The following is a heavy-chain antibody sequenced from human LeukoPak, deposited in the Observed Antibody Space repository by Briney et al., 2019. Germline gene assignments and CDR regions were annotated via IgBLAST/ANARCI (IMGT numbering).Heavy chain of an antibody. D-gene: IGHD6-19*01. CDR2: IKEDGSER. J-gene: IGHJ4*02. CDR1: AFIFSGHW. Sequence: GGSLRLSCEGSAFIFSGHWMNWVRQTPGKGLEWVASIKEDGSERQYVDSVKGRFSISRDNTKGSLFLQLNSLRAEDTAVYYCAKEDIAVAGTLDYWGQGTLVTVSS. CDR3: AKEDIAVAGTLDY. V-gene: IGHV3-7*03.